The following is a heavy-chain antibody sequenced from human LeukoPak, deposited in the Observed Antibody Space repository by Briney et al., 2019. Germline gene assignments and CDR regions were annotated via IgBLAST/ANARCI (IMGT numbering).Heavy chain of an antibody. V-gene: IGHV4-34*01. CDR2: INHSGST. CDR3: ARGARGTLGY. Sequence: PSETLSLNCAVYGWTFSGYYWSWIRQPPGKGLEWIGEINHSGSTNYNPSLKSRTTISVDTSKNQFSLKLSSVTAADEAVYYCARGARGTLGYWGQGTLVTVSS. D-gene: IGHD3-16*01. CDR1: GWTFSGYY. J-gene: IGHJ4*02.